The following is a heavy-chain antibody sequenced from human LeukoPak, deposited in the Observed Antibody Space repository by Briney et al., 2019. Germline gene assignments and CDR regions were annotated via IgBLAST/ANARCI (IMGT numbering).Heavy chain of an antibody. V-gene: IGHV3-23*01. CDR3: ARTNYDSSGYFYFDY. Sequence: HPGGSLRLSCAASGFTFSSYAMSWVRQAPGKGLEWVSAISGSGGSTYYADSVKGRFTISRDNSKNTLYLQMNSLRAEDTAVYYCARTNYDSSGYFYFDYWGQGTLVTVSS. D-gene: IGHD3-22*01. CDR1: GFTFSSYA. CDR2: ISGSGGST. J-gene: IGHJ4*02.